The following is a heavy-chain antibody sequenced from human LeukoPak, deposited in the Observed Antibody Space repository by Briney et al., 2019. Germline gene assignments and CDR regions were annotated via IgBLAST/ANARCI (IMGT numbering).Heavy chain of an antibody. CDR3: ERALGAFDN. V-gene: IGHV4-34*01. CDR1: DGSLSFYY. CDR2: ISQNADS. Sequence: LFFTRGVYDGSLSFYYCCWIQQPAKNGQGLVAVISQNADSNYNPSLKSRVTISLDTSKNQPYLKLSSVTAADTAVYYCERALGAFDNWGQGTMVTVS. J-gene: IGHJ3*02.